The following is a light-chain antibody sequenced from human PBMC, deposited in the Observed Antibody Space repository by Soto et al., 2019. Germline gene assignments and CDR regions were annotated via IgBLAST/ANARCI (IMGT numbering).Light chain of an antibody. J-gene: IGKJ1*01. V-gene: IGKV3-11*01. Sequence: IVMTQSPATLSLSPGERATLSCRASQNIENYLAWYQQKPGQAPRLLIYDTSNSATGIPARFSGSGSGTAFTLTIGSLESEDFAVLYCTQRIAWPWTSGQGTKVEIK. CDR2: DTS. CDR1: QNIENY. CDR3: TQRIAWPWT.